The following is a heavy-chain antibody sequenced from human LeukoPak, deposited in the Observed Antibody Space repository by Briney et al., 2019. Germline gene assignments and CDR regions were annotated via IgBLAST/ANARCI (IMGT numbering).Heavy chain of an antibody. D-gene: IGHD2-21*01. CDR3: AIAKGHFDY. Sequence: SETLSLTCIVSGGSINSDYWIWIRQPPGKGLEWIGNVFHTGNTNYSPSLRSRVTISLDTSKNQFSLKLSSVTAADTAVYYCAIAKGHFDYWGQGTLVTVSS. V-gene: IGHV4-59*01. CDR1: GGSINSDY. J-gene: IGHJ4*02. CDR2: VFHTGNT.